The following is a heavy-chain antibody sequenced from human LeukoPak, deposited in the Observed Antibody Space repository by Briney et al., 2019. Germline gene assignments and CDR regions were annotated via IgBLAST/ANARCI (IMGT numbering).Heavy chain of an antibody. CDR2: IYHSGST. J-gene: IGHJ4*02. D-gene: IGHD1-26*01. V-gene: IGHV4-38-2*01. CDR3: ASLSGAPVRHPIYHFDY. Sequence: PSETLSLTCAVSGYSISSGYYWGWIRQPPGKGLEWIGNIYHSGSTYKNPSLKSRVTISLDTSKNQFSLKLSSVTAADTAMYSCASLSGAPVRHPIYHFDYWGQGTLVTVSS. CDR1: GYSISSGYY.